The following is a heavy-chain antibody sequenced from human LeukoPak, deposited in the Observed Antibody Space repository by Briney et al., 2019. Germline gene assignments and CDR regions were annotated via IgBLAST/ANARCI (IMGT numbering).Heavy chain of an antibody. CDR1: GFTFSSYA. CDR2: ISYDGNNT. D-gene: IGHD2-15*01. Sequence: GGSLRLSCTASGFTFSSYAMHWVRQAPGKGLEWLTIISYDGNNTYYADSVKGRFTISRDNSKNTMYLQMNSLRPEDTAVYYCARVALVDWFDPWGQGTLVTVSS. CDR3: ARVALVDWFDP. V-gene: IGHV3-30*04. J-gene: IGHJ5*02.